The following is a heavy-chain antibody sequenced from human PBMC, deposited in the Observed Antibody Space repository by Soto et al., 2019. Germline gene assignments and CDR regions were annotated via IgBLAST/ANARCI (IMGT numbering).Heavy chain of an antibody. Sequence: QVQLEQSGAEVKKPGASVKVSCKASEYTFSNYALHWVRQAPGQRLEWMGWINADNGNTKYPQKFPGRVTFTWDTSASTAYMHLRSLRSEDTAVYYCASPSIGAGNYYWGQGTVVTFFS. CDR2: INADNGNT. J-gene: IGHJ4*02. CDR1: EYTFSNYA. D-gene: IGHD3-10*01. V-gene: IGHV1-3*01. CDR3: ASPSIGAGNYY.